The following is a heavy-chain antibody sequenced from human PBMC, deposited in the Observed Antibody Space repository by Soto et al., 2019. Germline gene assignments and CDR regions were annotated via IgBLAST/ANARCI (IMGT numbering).Heavy chain of an antibody. CDR2: INHSGST. D-gene: IGHD2-15*01. J-gene: IGHJ4*02. Sequence: QVQLQQWGAGLLKPSETLSLTCAVYGGSFSGYYWSWIRQPPGKGLEWIGEINHSGSTNYNPSLKSRVTISVDTSKHQLSLKLSSVTAADTAVYYCARGLYCSGGSCYKWVFDYWGQGTLVTVSS. CDR3: ARGLYCSGGSCYKWVFDY. V-gene: IGHV4-34*01. CDR1: GGSFSGYY.